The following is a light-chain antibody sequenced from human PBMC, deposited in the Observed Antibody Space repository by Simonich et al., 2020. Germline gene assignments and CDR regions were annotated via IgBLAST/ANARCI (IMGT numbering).Light chain of an antibody. V-gene: IGLV1-47*01. J-gene: IGLJ1*01. CDR2: RNN. Sequence: QSVLTQPPSASGTPGQRVTISCSGRSSNIGSNYVYWYPQLPETAPKLLIYRNNQRPSGVPDRFSGSKSGTSAALAISGLRSEDEADYYCAAWDDSLSGYVFGTGTKVTVL. CDR3: AAWDDSLSGYV. CDR1: SSNIGSNY.